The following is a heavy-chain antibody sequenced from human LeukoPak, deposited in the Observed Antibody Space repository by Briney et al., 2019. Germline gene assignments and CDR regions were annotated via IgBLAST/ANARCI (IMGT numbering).Heavy chain of an antibody. CDR1: GGSISGYY. Sequence: PSETLSLTCTVSGGSISGYYWSWIRRHPGKGLEWIGYIYYSGSTYYNPSLKSRVTISVDTSKNQFSLKLSSVTAADTAVYYCARFWASNIAVARTFDYWGQGTLVTVSS. D-gene: IGHD6-19*01. CDR2: IYYSGST. V-gene: IGHV4-31*03. J-gene: IGHJ4*02. CDR3: ARFWASNIAVARTFDY.